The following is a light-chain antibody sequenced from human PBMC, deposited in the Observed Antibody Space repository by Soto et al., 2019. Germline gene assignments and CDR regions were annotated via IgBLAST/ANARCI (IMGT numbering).Light chain of an antibody. Sequence: EIVLMQSPGTLSLSPGERATLSCRASQSVTSSNLAWYQQKPGQAPRLLIDGASRRATGIPDRFSGSGSGTDFTLTISRLEPEDFAVYYCQRYGSSPPLTFGGGTKVEIK. CDR3: QRYGSSPPLT. J-gene: IGKJ4*01. V-gene: IGKV3-20*01. CDR1: QSVTSSN. CDR2: GAS.